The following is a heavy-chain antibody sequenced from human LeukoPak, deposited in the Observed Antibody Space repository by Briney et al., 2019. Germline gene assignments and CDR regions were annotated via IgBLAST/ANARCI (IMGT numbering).Heavy chain of an antibody. V-gene: IGHV3-48*04. J-gene: IGHJ6*02. Sequence: QTGGSLRLSCAASGFTFSDYSMNWVRQAPGKGLEWLSYISTSGATIYYADSVKGRFTISRDNAKNSLYLQMNSLRAEDTALYYCAKDIIGYSSSYYYYYYGMDVWGQGTTVTVSS. D-gene: IGHD6-6*01. CDR2: ISTSGATI. CDR1: GFTFSDYS. CDR3: AKDIIGYSSSYYYYYYGMDV.